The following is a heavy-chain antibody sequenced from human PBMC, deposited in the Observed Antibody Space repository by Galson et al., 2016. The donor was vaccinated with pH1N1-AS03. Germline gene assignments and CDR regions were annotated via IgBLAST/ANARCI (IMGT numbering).Heavy chain of an antibody. J-gene: IGHJ4*02. CDR1: GFTINNSY. V-gene: IGHV3-53*01. CDR3: AREPWGSTQGEY. Sequence: SLRLSCAASGFTINNSYMSWVRQAPGKGLEWVSVIYGGGDTFYADSVKGRFTISRDNSMNTVYLQINSLRVEDTAGYYCAREPWGSTQGEYWGQGTLVTVSS. D-gene: IGHD3-16*01. CDR2: IYGGGDT.